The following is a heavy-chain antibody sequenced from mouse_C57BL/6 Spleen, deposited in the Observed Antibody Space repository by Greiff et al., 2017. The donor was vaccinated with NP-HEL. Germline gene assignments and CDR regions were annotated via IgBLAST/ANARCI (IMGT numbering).Heavy chain of an antibody. J-gene: IGHJ4*01. V-gene: IGHV5-6*01. CDR3: ARLHSNFYAMDY. D-gene: IGHD2-5*01. CDR1: GFTFSSYG. CDR2: ISSGGSYT. Sequence: DVHLVESGGDLVKPGGSLKLSCAASGFTFSSYGMSWVRQTPDKRLEWVATISSGGSYTYSPDSVKGRFTISRDNAKNTLYLQMSSLKSEDTAMYYCARLHSNFYAMDYWGQGTSVTVSS.